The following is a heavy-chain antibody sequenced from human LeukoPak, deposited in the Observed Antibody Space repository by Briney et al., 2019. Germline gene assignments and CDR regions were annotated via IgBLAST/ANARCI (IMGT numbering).Heavy chain of an antibody. J-gene: IGHJ3*02. Sequence: SETLSLTCTVSGGSISSSSYYWGWIRQPPGKGLEWIGSIYYSGSTYYNPSLKSRVTISVDTSKNQFSLKLSSVTAADTAVYYCARPWVTDDACDIWGQGTMVTVSS. CDR1: GGSISSSSYY. D-gene: IGHD3-16*01. CDR3: ARPWVTDDACDI. V-gene: IGHV4-39*01. CDR2: IYYSGST.